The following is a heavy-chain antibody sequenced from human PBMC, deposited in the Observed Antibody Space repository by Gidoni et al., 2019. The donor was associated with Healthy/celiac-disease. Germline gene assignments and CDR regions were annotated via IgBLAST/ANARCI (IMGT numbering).Heavy chain of an antibody. V-gene: IGHV4-34*01. CDR1: GGSFSGYY. J-gene: IGHJ4*02. Sequence: QVQLQQWGAGLLKPSETLSLTCAVYGGSFSGYYWSWFRQPPGKGLEWIGEINHSGSTNYNPSLKSRVTISVDTSKNQFSLKLSSVTAADTAVYYCARGRRDGYIRGVVPLKFDYWGQGTLVTVSS. CDR3: ARGRRDGYIRGVVPLKFDY. D-gene: IGHD3-16*01. CDR2: INHSGST.